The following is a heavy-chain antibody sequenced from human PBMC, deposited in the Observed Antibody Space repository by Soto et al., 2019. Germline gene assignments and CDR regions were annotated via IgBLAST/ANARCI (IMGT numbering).Heavy chain of an antibody. CDR3: AGEPKGGPAAGAIEI. CDR1: GGSINGGDYY. V-gene: IGHV4-30-4*01. Sequence: PSETLSLTCTVSGGSINGGDYYWTWIRQPPGKDLEWIGFIFYTGSPYYNPSLKSRIAISVDTSENQFSLNLTSVTAADTAVYFCAGEPKGGPAAGAIEIWGQGTMVTVSS. CDR2: IFYTGSP. J-gene: IGHJ3*02. D-gene: IGHD6-25*01.